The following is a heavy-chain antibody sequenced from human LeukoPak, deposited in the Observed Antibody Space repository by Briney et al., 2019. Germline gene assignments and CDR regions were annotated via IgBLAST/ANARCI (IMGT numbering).Heavy chain of an antibody. V-gene: IGHV3-48*04. CDR2: ISSGSSTI. J-gene: IGHJ4*02. Sequence: GGSLGLSCAASGFSFSSYSMNWVRQAPGKGLEWISYISSGSSTIFYADSVKGRFTISRDNAKNSLYLQTNSLRAEDTAVYYCARGVTTETLDYWGQGTLVTVSS. CDR3: ARGVTTETLDY. D-gene: IGHD4-11*01. CDR1: GFSFSSYS.